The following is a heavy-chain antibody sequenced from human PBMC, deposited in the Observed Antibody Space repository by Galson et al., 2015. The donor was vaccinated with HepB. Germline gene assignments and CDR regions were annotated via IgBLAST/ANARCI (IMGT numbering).Heavy chain of an antibody. Sequence: SETLSLTCTVSGYSIISGYHWGWIRQPPGKGLEWIGSIYRSGITYYNPSLKSRVTMSVDTSKNQFSLKLSSVTAADTAVYYCARVNWTFDYWGQGTLVTVSS. D-gene: IGHD3/OR15-3a*01. CDR1: GYSIISGYH. V-gene: IGHV4-38-2*02. CDR3: ARVNWTFDY. J-gene: IGHJ4*02. CDR2: IYRSGIT.